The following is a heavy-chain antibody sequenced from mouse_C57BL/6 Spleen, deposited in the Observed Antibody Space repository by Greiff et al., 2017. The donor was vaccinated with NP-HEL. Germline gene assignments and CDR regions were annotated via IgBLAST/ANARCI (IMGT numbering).Heavy chain of an antibody. V-gene: IGHV1-69*01. CDR2: IDPSDSYT. D-gene: IGHD1-1*01. J-gene: IGHJ1*03. CDR1: GYTFTSYW. Sequence: QVQLQQPGAELVMPGASVKLSCKASGYTFTSYWMHWVKQRHGQGLEWIGEIDPSDSYTHYNQQVKGKSTLTVDQSYSTAYMQLSSLTSVDSAVYYCARGNYGSSAWYIDVWGTGTTVTVSS. CDR3: ARGNYGSSAWYIDV.